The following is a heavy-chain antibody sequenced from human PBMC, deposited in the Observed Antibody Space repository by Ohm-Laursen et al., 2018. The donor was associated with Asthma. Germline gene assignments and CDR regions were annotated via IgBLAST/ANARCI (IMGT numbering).Heavy chain of an antibody. D-gene: IGHD6-19*01. CDR3: ARGNSSGWSYYFDY. J-gene: IGHJ4*02. CDR1: GFTFRSYA. Sequence: SLRLSCAASGFTFRSYAMHWVRQAPGKGLEWVAVGGSYYDGGLKYYADSVKGRFTISRDNSKNTLYLQMNSLRAEDTAVYYCARGNSSGWSYYFDYWGQGTLVTVSS. V-gene: IGHV3-30*14. CDR2: GGSYYDGGLK.